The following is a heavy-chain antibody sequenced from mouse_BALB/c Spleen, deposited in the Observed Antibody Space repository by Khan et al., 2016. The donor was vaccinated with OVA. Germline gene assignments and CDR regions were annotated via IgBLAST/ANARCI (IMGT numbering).Heavy chain of an antibody. J-gene: IGHJ1*01. CDR1: GYTFTNYG. V-gene: IGHV9-1*02. D-gene: IGHD3-3*01. CDR3: ARRAGYWDFDV. Sequence: QIQLVQSGPELKKPGETVKISCKASGYTFTNYGMNWVNQAPGKGLKWMGWINTYTGEPTYTDDFQGRFAFSLETSASTAYLQINNLKNEDMATYFGARRAGYWDFDVWGAGTTVTVSS. CDR2: INTYTGEP.